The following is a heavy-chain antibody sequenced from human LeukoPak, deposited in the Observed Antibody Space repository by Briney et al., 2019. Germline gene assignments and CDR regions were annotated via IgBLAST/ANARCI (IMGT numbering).Heavy chain of an antibody. Sequence: SSETLSLTCTVSGGSISSSSYYWGWIRQPPGKGLECIGSIFYSGSTYYNPSLKSRVTISVDTSKNQFSLKLSSVTAADTAVYYCARAGLGEYAAEYWGQGILVTVSS. CDR3: ARAGLGEYAAEY. CDR1: GGSISSSSYY. V-gene: IGHV4-39*07. CDR2: IFYSGST. J-gene: IGHJ4*02. D-gene: IGHD3-10*01.